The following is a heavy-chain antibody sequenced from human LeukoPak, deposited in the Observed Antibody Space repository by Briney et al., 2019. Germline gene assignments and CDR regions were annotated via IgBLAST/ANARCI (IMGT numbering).Heavy chain of an antibody. J-gene: IGHJ4*02. Sequence: PSETLSLTCTVSGGSLSSYYWSWIRQPPGKGLEGIGYIYYSGSTNYNPSLKSRVTISVDTSKNQFSLKLSSVTAADTAVYYCARAPGGYDILTGYQSLYLFDYWGQGTLVTVSS. D-gene: IGHD3-9*01. CDR2: IYYSGST. CDR3: ARAPGGYDILTGYQSLYLFDY. CDR1: GGSLSSYY. V-gene: IGHV4-59*01.